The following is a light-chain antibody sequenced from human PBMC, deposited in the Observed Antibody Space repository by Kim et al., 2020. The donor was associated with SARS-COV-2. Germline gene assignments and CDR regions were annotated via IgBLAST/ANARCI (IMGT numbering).Light chain of an antibody. CDR2: YDS. V-gene: IGLV3-21*04. CDR1: NIGSKS. CDR3: QVWDSSSDHPV. Sequence: APGETARITCGGNNIGSKSVHWYQQNPGQAPVLVIYYDSDRPSGIPERFSGSNSGNTATLTISRVEAGDEADYYCQVWDSSSDHPVFGGGTQLTVL. J-gene: IGLJ2*01.